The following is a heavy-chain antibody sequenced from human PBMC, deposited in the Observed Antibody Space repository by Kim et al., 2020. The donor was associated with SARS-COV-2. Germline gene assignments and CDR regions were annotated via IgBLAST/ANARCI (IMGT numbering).Heavy chain of an antibody. D-gene: IGHD3-22*01. CDR3: ARGYDSSGYSAFDI. V-gene: IGHV1-46*01. J-gene: IGHJ3*02. Sequence: EQNFQGRVTMTRDTSTSTVYMELSSLRSEDTAVYYCARGYDSSGYSAFDIWGQGTMVTVSS.